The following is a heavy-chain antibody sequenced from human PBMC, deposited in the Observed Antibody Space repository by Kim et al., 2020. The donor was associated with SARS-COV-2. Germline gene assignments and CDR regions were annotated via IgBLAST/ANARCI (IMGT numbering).Heavy chain of an antibody. V-gene: IGHV4-38-2*02. CDR2: IYHSGST. CDR3: ARDPHYGDYNWFDP. CDR1: GYSISSGYY. D-gene: IGHD4-17*01. J-gene: IGHJ5*02. Sequence: SETLFLTCTVSGYSISSGYYWGWIRQPPGKGLEWIGSIYHSGSTYYNPSLKSRVTISVDTSKNQFSLKLSSVTAADTAVYYCARDPHYGDYNWFDPWGQGTLVTVSS.